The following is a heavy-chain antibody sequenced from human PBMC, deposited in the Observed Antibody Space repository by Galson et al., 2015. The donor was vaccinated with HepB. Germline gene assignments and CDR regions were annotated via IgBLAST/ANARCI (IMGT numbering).Heavy chain of an antibody. J-gene: IGHJ3*02. CDR2: XXXSSXXX. D-gene: IGHD3-10*01. CDR3: ARGVTMVRGPNSAFDI. Sequence: SLRLSCAASGXXXXXXXXXXXXXXQGKGLEXXXSXXXSSXXXYYADSVKGRFTISRDNAKNSLYLQMNSLRAEDTAVYYCARGVTMVRGPNSAFDIWGQGXMVXVSS. V-gene: IGHV3-21*01. CDR1: GXXXXXXX.